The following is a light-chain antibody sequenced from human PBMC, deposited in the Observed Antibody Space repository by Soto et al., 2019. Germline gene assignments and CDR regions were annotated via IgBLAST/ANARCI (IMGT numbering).Light chain of an antibody. V-gene: IGKV3-20*01. CDR3: QQYGGSPIFT. CDR2: GAS. J-gene: IGKJ3*01. Sequence: EIVLTQSPGTLSLSPGERATLSCRASQSVSSSYLACYQQKPGQAPRLLIYGASSRATGVPDRFSGSGSGTDFTLTISRLEPEDFAVYYCQQYGGSPIFTFGPGTKVDIK. CDR1: QSVSSSY.